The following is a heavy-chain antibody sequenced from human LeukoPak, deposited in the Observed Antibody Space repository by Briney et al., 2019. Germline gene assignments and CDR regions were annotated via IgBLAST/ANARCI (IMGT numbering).Heavy chain of an antibody. V-gene: IGHV4-59*01. J-gene: IGHJ3*02. Sequence: PSETLSLTCIVSGGSISSYYWSWIRQPPGKGLEWIGYIYYTGSTNYNPSLKSRVTTSVDTSKNQVSLKLSSVTAADTAVYYCARGRGGHDDAFDIWGQGTMVTASS. CDR1: GGSISSYY. D-gene: IGHD5-24*01. CDR2: IYYTGST. CDR3: ARGRGGHDDAFDI.